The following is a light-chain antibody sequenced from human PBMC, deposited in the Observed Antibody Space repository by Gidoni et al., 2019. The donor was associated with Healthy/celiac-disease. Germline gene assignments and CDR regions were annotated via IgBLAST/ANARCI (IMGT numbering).Light chain of an antibody. V-gene: IGLV2-14*03. CDR2: NVS. Sequence: QSALTQPASVSGSPGQSITISCTGTSSDVRGYNYVSWYQQHPGKAPNLIIYNVSNRPSGVSNRFSGSKSGNTASLTISGLQAEDEADYYCSSYTSSSTLVFGGGTKLTVL. J-gene: IGLJ2*01. CDR3: SSYTSSSTLV. CDR1: SSDVRGYNY.